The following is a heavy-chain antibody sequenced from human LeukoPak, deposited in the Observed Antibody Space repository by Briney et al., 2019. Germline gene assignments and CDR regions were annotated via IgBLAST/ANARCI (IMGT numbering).Heavy chain of an antibody. CDR3: ARRSSSDLFDY. CDR1: GGSISSYY. D-gene: IGHD6-6*01. Sequence: PSETLSLTCTVSGGSISSYYWSWIRQPPGKGLEWIGYIYYSGSTNYNPSLKSRVTISVDTSKNQFSLKLSSVTAADTAVYYCARRSSSDLFDYWGQGTLVTVSS. V-gene: IGHV4-59*08. CDR2: IYYSGST. J-gene: IGHJ4*02.